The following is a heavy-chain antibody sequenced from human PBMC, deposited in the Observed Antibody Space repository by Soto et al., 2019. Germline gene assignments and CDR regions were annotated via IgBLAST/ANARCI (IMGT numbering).Heavy chain of an antibody. CDR1: GFTFSDYD. J-gene: IGHJ1*01. D-gene: IGHD6-19*01. V-gene: IGHV3-33*01. CDR2: IWSDGSNQ. Sequence: QVQLVQSGGGVVQPGGSLRLSCAASGFTFSDYDMHWVRQAPGKGLEWMAVIWSDGSNQHYADSVKGRFTISRDNSKNTLYLQLNSLRADDTAAYYCARVLGLAVAGTRYFHYWGQGTLVTVSS. CDR3: ARVLGLAVAGTRYFHY.